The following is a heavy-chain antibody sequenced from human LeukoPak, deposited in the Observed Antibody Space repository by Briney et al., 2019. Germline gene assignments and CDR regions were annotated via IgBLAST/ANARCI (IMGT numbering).Heavy chain of an antibody. CDR1: GGSFSGYY. CDR3: ARLYYYDSSGYYSYYYYYMDV. D-gene: IGHD3-22*01. V-gene: IGHV4-34*01. Sequence: TSETLSLTCAVYGGSFSGYYWSWIRQPPGKGLEWIGEINHSGSTNYNPSLKSRVTISVDTSKNQFSLKLSSVTAADTAVYYCARLYYYDSSGYYSYYYYYMDVWGKGTTVTISS. CDR2: INHSGST. J-gene: IGHJ6*03.